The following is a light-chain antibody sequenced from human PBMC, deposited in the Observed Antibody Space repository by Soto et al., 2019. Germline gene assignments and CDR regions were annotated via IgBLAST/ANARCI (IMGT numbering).Light chain of an antibody. CDR1: QSVGDY. J-gene: IGKJ4*01. CDR3: QQREDWPRT. CDR2: DAS. Sequence: PGERATLSCRASQSVGDYLGWYQQKPGQAPRLLIYDASQRATGVPARFSARGSGTDFTLTISSLEPEDFAIYYCQQREDWPRTFGGGTRVEFK. V-gene: IGKV3-11*01.